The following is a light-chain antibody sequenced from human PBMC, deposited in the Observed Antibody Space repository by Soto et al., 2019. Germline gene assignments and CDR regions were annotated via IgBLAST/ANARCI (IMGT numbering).Light chain of an antibody. J-gene: IGKJ4*01. CDR2: GAS. CDR1: QSVSSN. CDR3: QQYSNWPLT. V-gene: IGKV3-15*01. Sequence: IVMTQSPATLSVSPGERATLSCRASQSVSSNLAWYQQKPGQAPRLLIYGASTRATDILARFSGSGSGTEFTLTISSLQSEDFAVYYCQQYSNWPLTFGGGTKVEIK.